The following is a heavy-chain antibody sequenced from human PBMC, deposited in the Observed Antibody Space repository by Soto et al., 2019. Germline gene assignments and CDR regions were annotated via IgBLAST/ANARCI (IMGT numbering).Heavy chain of an antibody. D-gene: IGHD4-17*01. CDR1: SESFSSHY. Sequence: SETLSLTCSVYSESFSSHYWSWIRQSPGKGLEWIGEINHIGSTAYNPSLKSRVTILVDASKNQFSLRLNSVTAADAGVYYCARVGPTTVTTFYDYWGQGTPVTVSS. CDR2: INHIGST. J-gene: IGHJ4*02. CDR3: ARVGPTTVTTFYDY. V-gene: IGHV4-34*01.